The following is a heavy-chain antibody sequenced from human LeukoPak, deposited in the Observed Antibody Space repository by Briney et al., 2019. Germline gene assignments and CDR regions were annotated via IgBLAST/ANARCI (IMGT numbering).Heavy chain of an antibody. Sequence: GGSLRLSCAASGFTFSDFGIHRVRQAPGKGLEWVAFIRYDGSNKYYADSVKGRFTISRDNSKNTLFLQMNSLRNEDTAVYYCAKEGSNSYGQYYFYFYMDVWGKGTTVTVSS. V-gene: IGHV3-30*02. D-gene: IGHD5-18*01. CDR1: GFTFSDFG. CDR2: IRYDGSNK. CDR3: AKEGSNSYGQYYFYFYMDV. J-gene: IGHJ6*03.